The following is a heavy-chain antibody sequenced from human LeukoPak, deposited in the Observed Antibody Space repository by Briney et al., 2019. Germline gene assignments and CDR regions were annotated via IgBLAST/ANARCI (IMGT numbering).Heavy chain of an antibody. CDR3: ARAGHEYYYSPAPAGAFDI. D-gene: IGHD3-10*01. V-gene: IGHV1-2*02. CDR2: INPNSGGT. CDR1: GYTFTRYY. Sequence: ASVKLSCKASGYTFTRYYTHWVRQAPGQGLGWMGWINPNSGGTNYAQKFQGRVTMTRDTSISTAYMELSRLRSDDTAVYYCARAGHEYYYSPAPAGAFDIWGQGTMVTVSS. J-gene: IGHJ3*02.